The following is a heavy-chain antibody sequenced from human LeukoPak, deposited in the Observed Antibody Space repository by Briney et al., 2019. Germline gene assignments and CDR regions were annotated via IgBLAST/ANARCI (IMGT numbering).Heavy chain of an antibody. V-gene: IGHV4-39*07. CDR3: ARDLHSGHTFDP. CDR2: IYYSGST. CDR1: GGSISTRNYY. J-gene: IGHJ5*02. Sequence: KPSETLSLTCTVSGGSISTRNYYWGWIRQPPGKGLEWIGTIYYSGSTYYNPSLKSRVTISLDTSKNQFSLKLSSVTAADTAMYYCARDLHSGHTFDPWGQGTLATVSS.